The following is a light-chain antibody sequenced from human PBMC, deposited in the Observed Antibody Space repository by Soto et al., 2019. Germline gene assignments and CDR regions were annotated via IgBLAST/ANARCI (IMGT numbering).Light chain of an antibody. CDR2: EVS. V-gene: IGLV2-14*01. Sequence: QSALTQPASVSGSPGQSITISCTGTSSDVGGYNYVSWYQQHPGKAPKLMIYEVSNRPSGVSNRFSGSKSGNTASLTISGLQAEYEADYYCSSYTSSSTGYVFGTGTKVTVL. CDR3: SSYTSSSTGYV. CDR1: SSDVGGYNY. J-gene: IGLJ1*01.